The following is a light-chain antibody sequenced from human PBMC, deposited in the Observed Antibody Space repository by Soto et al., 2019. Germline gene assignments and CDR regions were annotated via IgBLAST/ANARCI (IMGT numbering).Light chain of an antibody. Sequence: PGERATLPCRASQSVSSYLAWYQQKPGQAPRLLIYDASNRATGIPARFSGSGSGTDFSLTISSLQPEDFATYYCQQTYSTPHTFGQGTKVDI. CDR3: QQTYSTPHT. CDR1: QSVSSY. V-gene: IGKV3-11*01. CDR2: DAS. J-gene: IGKJ1*01.